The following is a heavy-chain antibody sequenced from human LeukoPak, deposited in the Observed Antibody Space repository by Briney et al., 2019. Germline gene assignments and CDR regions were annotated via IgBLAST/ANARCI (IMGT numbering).Heavy chain of an antibody. Sequence: SETLSLTCTVSGGSISSSIYYWGWIRQPPGKGLEWIASIYYSGTPYYNVSLKSRVTISIDTSKNEFSLKMTSVMAADTAVYYCARHHYYDSSGYYYYFDYWGQGTLVTVSS. CDR1: GGSISSSIYY. J-gene: IGHJ4*02. V-gene: IGHV4-39*01. D-gene: IGHD3-22*01. CDR3: ARHHYYDSSGYYYYFDY. CDR2: IYYSGTP.